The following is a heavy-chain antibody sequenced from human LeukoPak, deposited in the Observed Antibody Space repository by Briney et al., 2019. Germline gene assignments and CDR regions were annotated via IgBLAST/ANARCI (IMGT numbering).Heavy chain of an antibody. CDR3: ARGRDDPVLGPYFDY. V-gene: IGHV3-23*01. J-gene: IGHJ4*02. D-gene: IGHD3-3*02. CDR1: GFTFSSYA. CDR2: ISFGSGST. Sequence: PGGSLRLSCAASGFTFSSYAMSWVRQAPGKGLEWVSAISFGSGSTYYADSVKGRFTISRDNSKNLLYLQMNSLRAEDTAVYYCARGRDDPVLGPYFDYWGQGTLVTVSS.